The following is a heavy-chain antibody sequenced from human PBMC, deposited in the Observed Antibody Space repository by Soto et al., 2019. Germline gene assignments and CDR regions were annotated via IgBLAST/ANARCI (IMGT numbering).Heavy chain of an antibody. Sequence: QVQLVQSGAEVKKPGASVKVSCKASGYTFTSYGISWVRQAPGQGLEWMGWISAYNGNTNYAQKLQGRVTMTTDTSTSTDYLELRSLRSDDTAVYYCARDLGDLYYYYYMDVWGKGTTVTVSS. CDR2: ISAYNGNT. V-gene: IGHV1-18*01. J-gene: IGHJ6*03. CDR3: ARDLGDLYYYYYMDV. CDR1: GYTFTSYG. D-gene: IGHD3-16*01.